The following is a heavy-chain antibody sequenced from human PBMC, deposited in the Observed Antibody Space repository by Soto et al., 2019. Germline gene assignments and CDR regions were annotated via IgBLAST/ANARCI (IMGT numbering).Heavy chain of an antibody. Sequence: PSETLSLTCTVSGISITSSYWNWFRQSPGKGLEWIGQISDRGDIDYNPPLESRGAISTDTSTNQVSLTLTAVNAADTAVYFCARGRHWFGPWGQGILVTVSS. CDR3: ARGRHWFGP. CDR2: ISDRGDI. J-gene: IGHJ5*02. CDR1: GISITSSY. V-gene: IGHV4-59*08.